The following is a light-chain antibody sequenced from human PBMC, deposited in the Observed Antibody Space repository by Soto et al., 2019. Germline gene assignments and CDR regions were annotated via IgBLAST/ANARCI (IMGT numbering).Light chain of an antibody. Sequence: QAVVTQPPSVSGAPGQRVTISCTGSSSNIGAGFDVHWYQQLPATAPKLLLYGNHNRPSGVPDRFSGSKSGTSVSLAITGLQAEDEADYYCQSYDCSLSGSVWVFGGGTKLTVL. V-gene: IGLV1-40*01. CDR2: GNH. J-gene: IGLJ3*02. CDR1: SSNIGAGFD. CDR3: QSYDCSLSGSVWV.